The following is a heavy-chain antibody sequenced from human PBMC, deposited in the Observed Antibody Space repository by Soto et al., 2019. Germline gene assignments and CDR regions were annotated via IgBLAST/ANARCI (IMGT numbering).Heavy chain of an antibody. V-gene: IGHV4-34*01. CDR3: ARARNYASALRYFDY. J-gene: IGHJ4*02. CDR1: GGSISSYY. Sequence: SETLSLTCTVSGGSISSYYWSWIRQPPGKGLEWIGEINHSGSTNYNPSLKSRVTISVDTSKNQFSLKLSSVTAADTAMYYCARARNYASALRYFDYWGQGTLVTVSS. D-gene: IGHD3-10*01. CDR2: INHSGST.